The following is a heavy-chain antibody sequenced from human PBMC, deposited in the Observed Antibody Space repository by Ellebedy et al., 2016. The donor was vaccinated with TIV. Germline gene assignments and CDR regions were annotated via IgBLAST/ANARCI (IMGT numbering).Heavy chain of an antibody. J-gene: IGHJ5*02. D-gene: IGHD2-2*02. V-gene: IGHV1-18*01. Sequence: ASVKVSCXASGYTFTSYGISWVRQAPGQGLEWMGWINAGNGNTKYSQKFQGRVTMTRDTSTSTVYMELSSLRSEDTAVYYCARAKYQLLYYWFDPWGQGTLVTVSS. CDR2: INAGNGNT. CDR1: GYTFTSYG. CDR3: ARAKYQLLYYWFDP.